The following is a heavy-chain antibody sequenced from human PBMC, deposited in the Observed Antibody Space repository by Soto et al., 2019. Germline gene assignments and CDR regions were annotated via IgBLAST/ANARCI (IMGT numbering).Heavy chain of an antibody. Sequence: QVQLVQSGAEVKKPGASVKVSCKASGYTFASYGISWVRQAPGQGLEWMGWISAYNGNTNYAQKLQGRVTMTTDTSTSTAYMELRSLRSDDTAVYYCARDWGYYYDSSGYYYFDYWGQGTLVTVSS. J-gene: IGHJ4*02. CDR2: ISAYNGNT. CDR3: ARDWGYYYDSSGYYYFDY. CDR1: GYTFASYG. D-gene: IGHD3-22*01. V-gene: IGHV1-18*01.